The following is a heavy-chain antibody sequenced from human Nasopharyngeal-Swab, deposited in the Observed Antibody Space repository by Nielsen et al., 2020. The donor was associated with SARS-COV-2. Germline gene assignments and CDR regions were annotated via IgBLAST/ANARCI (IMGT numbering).Heavy chain of an antibody. CDR2: ISGSGGST. V-gene: IGHV3-23*01. CDR3: ARGRGGFGYGDYVDY. Sequence: GGFLRLSCAASGFTLSSYAMSWVRQAPGKGPEWVSAISGSGGSTYYADSVKGRFTISRDNSKNTLYLQMNSLRAEDTAVYYCARGRGGFGYGDYVDYWGQGTLVTVSS. D-gene: IGHD4-17*01. CDR1: GFTLSSYA. J-gene: IGHJ4*02.